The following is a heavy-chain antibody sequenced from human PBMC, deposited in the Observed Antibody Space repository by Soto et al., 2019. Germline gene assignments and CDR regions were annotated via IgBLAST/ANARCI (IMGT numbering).Heavy chain of an antibody. CDR3: AKDTYYYDRSGYYTYDY. V-gene: IGHV3-30*18. D-gene: IGHD3-22*01. CDR2: ISYDGSNK. Sequence: PGGSLRLSCAASGFTFSCYGVHWVRQAPGKGLEWVAVISYDGSNKHYADSVKGRFTISRDNSKNTLDLQMNSLRAEAMAVYYCAKDTYYYDRSGYYTYDYWGQGTLVTVSS. CDR1: GFTFSCYG. J-gene: IGHJ4*02.